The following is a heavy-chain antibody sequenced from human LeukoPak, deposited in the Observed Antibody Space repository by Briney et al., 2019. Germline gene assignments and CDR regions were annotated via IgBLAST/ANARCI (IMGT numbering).Heavy chain of an antibody. J-gene: IGHJ5*02. Sequence: SETLSLTCAVSGYSISSGYYWGWIRQPPGKGLEWIGSIYHSGSTYYNPSLKSRVTISVDTSKNQFSLKLSSVTAADTAVYYCAREYCSNTSCYRTYNWFDPWGQGTLVTVSS. V-gene: IGHV4-38-2*02. CDR1: GYSISSGYY. CDR2: IYHSGST. CDR3: AREYCSNTSCYRTYNWFDP. D-gene: IGHD2-2*01.